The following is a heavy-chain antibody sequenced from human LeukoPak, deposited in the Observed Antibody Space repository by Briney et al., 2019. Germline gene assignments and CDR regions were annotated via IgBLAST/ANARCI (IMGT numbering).Heavy chain of an antibody. D-gene: IGHD6-19*01. V-gene: IGHV1-69*04. CDR2: IIPILSIA. CDR3: VRELTSGWATGFDY. Sequence: ASVKVSCKASGGTFSSYAINWVRQAPGQGLEWMGRIIPILSIADYAQKFRGRVTITADKSTSTAYMELSSLRSEDTAVYYCVRELTSGWATGFDYWGQGTLVTVSS. J-gene: IGHJ4*02. CDR1: GGTFSSYA.